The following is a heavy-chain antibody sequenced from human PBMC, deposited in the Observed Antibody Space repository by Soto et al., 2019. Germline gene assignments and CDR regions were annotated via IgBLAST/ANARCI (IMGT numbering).Heavy chain of an antibody. J-gene: IGHJ6*02. CDR2: INHSGST. Sequence: SETLSLTCAVYGGSFSGYYWTWIRQPPGTGLEWIGEINHSGSTNYNPSLKSRVTISVDTSKNQFSLKLSSVTAADTAVYYCARLSNSSSWVLPPAVYYYYYGMDVWGQGTTVTVSS. CDR1: GGSFSGYY. CDR3: ARLSNSSSWVLPPAVYYYYYGMDV. D-gene: IGHD6-13*01. V-gene: IGHV4-34*01.